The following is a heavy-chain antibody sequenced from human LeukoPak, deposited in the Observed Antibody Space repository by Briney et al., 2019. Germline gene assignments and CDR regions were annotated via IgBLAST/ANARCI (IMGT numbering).Heavy chain of an antibody. V-gene: IGHV6-1*01. CDR3: ARALRYSSGWALDY. D-gene: IGHD6-19*01. Sequence: PSQTLSLTCVISGDSVSSNNAAWNWIRQSPSRGLEWLGRTYYRSKWYNDYAVSVKSRITINPDTSKNQFSLQLNSVTPEDTAVYYCARALRYSSGWALDYWGQGTLVTVSS. CDR1: GDSVSSNNAA. J-gene: IGHJ4*02. CDR2: TYYRSKWYN.